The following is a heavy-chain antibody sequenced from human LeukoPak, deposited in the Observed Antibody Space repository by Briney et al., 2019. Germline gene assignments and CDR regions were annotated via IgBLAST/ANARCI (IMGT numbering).Heavy chain of an antibody. J-gene: IGHJ4*02. Sequence: GGSLRLSCAASGFTFDDYTMHWVRQAPGKGLEWVSLISWDGGSTYYADSVKGRFTISRDNSKNSLYLQMNSLRTEDTALYYCAKDLRGQWPRSFDYWGQGTLVTVSS. CDR2: ISWDGGST. V-gene: IGHV3-43*01. D-gene: IGHD6-19*01. CDR3: AKDLRGQWPRSFDY. CDR1: GFTFDDYT.